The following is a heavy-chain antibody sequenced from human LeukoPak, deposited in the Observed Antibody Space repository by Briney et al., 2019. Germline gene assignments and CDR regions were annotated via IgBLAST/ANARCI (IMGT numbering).Heavy chain of an antibody. CDR3: ARDLIVGATGWFDP. D-gene: IGHD1-26*01. CDR2: IYYSGST. J-gene: IGHJ5*02. CDR1: GGSISSCGYY. Sequence: NPSQTLSLTCTVSGGSISSCGYYWSWIRQHPGKGLEWIGYIYYSGSTYYNPSLKSRVTISVDTSKNQFSLKLSSVTAADTAVYYCARDLIVGATGWFDPWGQGTLVTVSS. V-gene: IGHV4-31*03.